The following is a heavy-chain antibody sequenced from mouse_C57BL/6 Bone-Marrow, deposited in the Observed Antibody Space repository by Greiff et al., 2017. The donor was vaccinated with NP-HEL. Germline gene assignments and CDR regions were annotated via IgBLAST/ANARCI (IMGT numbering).Heavy chain of an antibody. J-gene: IGHJ4*01. CDR3: ARRLTMDY. CDR2: ISNGGGST. Sequence: EVQLVESGGGLVQPGGSLKLSCAASGFTFSDYYMYWVRQTPEKRLEWVAYISNGGGSTYYPDTVKGRFTISRDNAKNTLYLQMSRLKSEDTARYYCARRLTMDYWGQGTSVTVSS. D-gene: IGHD1-3*01. CDR1: GFTFSDYY. V-gene: IGHV5-12*01.